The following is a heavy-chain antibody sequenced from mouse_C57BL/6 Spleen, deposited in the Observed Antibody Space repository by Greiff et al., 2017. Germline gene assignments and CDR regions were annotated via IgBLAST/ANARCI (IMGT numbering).Heavy chain of an antibody. D-gene: IGHD1-1*01. J-gene: IGHJ4*01. V-gene: IGHV1-80*01. CDR1: GYAFSSYW. CDR3: ARPDYYGTPYAMDY. CDR2: IYPGDGDT. Sequence: VQLQQSGAELVKPGTSVKISCKASGYAFSSYWMNWVKQRPGKGLEWIGQIYPGDGDTNYNGKFKGKATLTADKSSSTAYMQLSSLTSEDSAVYFCARPDYYGTPYAMDYWGQGTSVTVSS.